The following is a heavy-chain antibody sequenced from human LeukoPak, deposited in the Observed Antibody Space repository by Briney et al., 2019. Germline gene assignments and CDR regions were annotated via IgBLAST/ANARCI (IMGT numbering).Heavy chain of an antibody. J-gene: IGHJ3*02. CDR2: IYYSGST. CDR1: GGSISSYY. V-gene: IGHV4-59*01. CDR3: ARFLINYYDNSYDAFDI. D-gene: IGHD3-22*01. Sequence: SETLSLTCTVSGGSISSYYWSWIRQPPGKGLEWIGYIYYSGSTNYNPSLKNRVTISVDTSKNQFSLKLSSVTAADTAVYYCARFLINYYDNSYDAFDIWGQGTMVTVSS.